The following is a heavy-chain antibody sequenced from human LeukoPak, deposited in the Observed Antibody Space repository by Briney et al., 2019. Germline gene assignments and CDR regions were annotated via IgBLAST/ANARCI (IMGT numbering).Heavy chain of an antibody. D-gene: IGHD6-19*01. Sequence: GGSLRLSCAASGFTFSSYGMHWVRQAPGKGLEWVAVIWYDGSNKYYADSVKGRFTISRDNSKNTLYLQMNSLRAEDTAVYYCAREIPPSSGWYGGFDYWGQGTLVTVSS. J-gene: IGHJ4*02. V-gene: IGHV3-33*01. CDR1: GFTFSSYG. CDR3: AREIPPSSGWYGGFDY. CDR2: IWYDGSNK.